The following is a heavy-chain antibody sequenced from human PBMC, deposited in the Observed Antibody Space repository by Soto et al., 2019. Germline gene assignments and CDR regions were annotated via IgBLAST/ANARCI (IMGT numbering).Heavy chain of an antibody. CDR3: ARRGTISSAHHFDH. Sequence: QVQLVESGGGLVKPGGSLRLSCAASGFTFSGYNMSWIRQAPGKGLEWVSYITSSGSNTFDAESVKGRFTISRDNTMNLLYLQMSSLGAEDTAVYYCARRGTISSAHHFDHWGQGPLVTVSS. V-gene: IGHV3-11*01. D-gene: IGHD6-6*01. CDR2: ITSSGSNT. CDR1: GFTFSGYN. J-gene: IGHJ4*02.